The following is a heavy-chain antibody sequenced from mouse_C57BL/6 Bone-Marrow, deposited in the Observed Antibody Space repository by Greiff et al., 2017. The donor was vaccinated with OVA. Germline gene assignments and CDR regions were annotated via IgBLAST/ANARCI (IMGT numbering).Heavy chain of an antibody. D-gene: IGHD2-3*01. CDR2: IHPNSGST. CDR3: ARGWLLPRAY. V-gene: IGHV1-64*01. Sequence: QVQLQQSGAELLKPGDSVKLSCTASGYTFTSYWMHWVKQRPGQGLEWIGMIHPNSGSTNYNEKFKSKATLTVDKSSSTAYMQLSSLTSEDSAVYYCARGWLLPRAYWGQGTLVTVSA. J-gene: IGHJ3*01. CDR1: GYTFTSYW.